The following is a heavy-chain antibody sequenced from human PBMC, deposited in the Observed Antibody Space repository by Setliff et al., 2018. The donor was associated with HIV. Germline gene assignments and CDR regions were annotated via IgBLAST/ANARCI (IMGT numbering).Heavy chain of an antibody. CDR3: ARGYCSSTSCYGIYYFDN. CDR1: GYNFTSRD. D-gene: IGHD2-2*01. V-gene: IGHV1-8*01. CDR2: MNPKSGNT. J-gene: IGHJ4*02. Sequence: ASVKVSCKASGYNFTSRDINWMRQAPGQGLEWMGWMNPKSGNTGYARKFQGRVTMTRKTSISTAYMELRSLRSDDTAVYYCARGYCSSTSCYGIYYFDNWGQGTPVTVSS.